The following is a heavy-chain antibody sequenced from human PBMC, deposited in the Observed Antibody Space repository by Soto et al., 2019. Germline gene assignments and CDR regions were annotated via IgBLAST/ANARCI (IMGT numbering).Heavy chain of an antibody. V-gene: IGHV5-51*01. J-gene: IGHJ6*02. CDR2: IYPGDSDT. D-gene: IGHD3-10*01. Sequence: HGESLKISCKGSGYSFTSYWIGWVRQMPGKGLEWMGIIYPGDSDTRYSPSFQGQVTISADKSISTAYLQWSSLKASDTAMYYCARQGSVSMVRGYNYGMDVWGQGTTVTVSS. CDR1: GYSFTSYW. CDR3: ARQGSVSMVRGYNYGMDV.